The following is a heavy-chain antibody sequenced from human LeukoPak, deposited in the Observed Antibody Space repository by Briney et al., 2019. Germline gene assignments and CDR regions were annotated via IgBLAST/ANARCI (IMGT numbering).Heavy chain of an antibody. CDR3: ARCHGLY. V-gene: IGHV4-59*01. Sequence: PSETLSLPCTLSADSLCVYLWAWMREPPGRGLWWIGYVSDSGSTNCNPSLKSRPSIYLDTAKNQFSLKLRSVTAADTAVYYCARCHGLYWGQGALVTVSS. CDR1: ADSLCVYL. J-gene: IGHJ4*02. CDR2: VSDSGST.